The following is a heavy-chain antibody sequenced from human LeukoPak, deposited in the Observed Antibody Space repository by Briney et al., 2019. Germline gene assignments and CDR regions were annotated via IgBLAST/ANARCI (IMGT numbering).Heavy chain of an antibody. Sequence: GASVKVSCKASGYTFTGYYMHWVRHAPGQGLEWMGWINPNSGGTNYAQKFQGRVTMTRDTSISTAYMELSRLRSDDTAVYYCARDRHMGSYHWFDPWGQGTLVTVSS. V-gene: IGHV1-2*02. CDR2: INPNSGGT. CDR3: ARDRHMGSYHWFDP. CDR1: GYTFTGYY. D-gene: IGHD1-26*01. J-gene: IGHJ5*02.